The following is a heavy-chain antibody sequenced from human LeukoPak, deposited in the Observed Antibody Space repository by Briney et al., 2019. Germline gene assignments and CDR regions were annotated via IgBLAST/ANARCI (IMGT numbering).Heavy chain of an antibody. Sequence: PSETLSLTCTVSGGSISSYYWSWIRQPPGKGLEWIGYIYYSGSTNYNPSLESRVTISIDTSKNQFSLKLSSVTAADTAVYYCAREVNYDFWSGTKGVDAFDIWGQGTMVTVSS. CDR3: AREVNYDFWSGTKGVDAFDI. J-gene: IGHJ3*02. CDR2: IYYSGST. D-gene: IGHD3-3*01. V-gene: IGHV4-59*12. CDR1: GGSISSYY.